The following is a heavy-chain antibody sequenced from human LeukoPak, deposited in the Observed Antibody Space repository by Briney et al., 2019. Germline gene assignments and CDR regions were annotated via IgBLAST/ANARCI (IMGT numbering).Heavy chain of an antibody. J-gene: IGHJ4*02. CDR2: IYYSGST. D-gene: IGHD2-21*02. CDR3: ARFDEGGGDGNY. Sequence: SETLSLTCTVSGYSISSGYYWSWIRQPPGKGLEWIGYIYYSGSTNYNPSLKSRVTISVDTSKNQFSLKLSSVTAADTAVHYCARFDEGGGDGNYWGQGTLVTVSS. V-gene: IGHV4-61*01. CDR1: GYSISSGYY.